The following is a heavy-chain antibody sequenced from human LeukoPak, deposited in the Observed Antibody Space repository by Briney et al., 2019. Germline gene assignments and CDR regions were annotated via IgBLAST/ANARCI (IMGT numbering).Heavy chain of an antibody. CDR2: IYSGGST. CDR1: GFTFSSYW. V-gene: IGHV3-66*04. Sequence: QPGGSLRLSCAASGFTFSSYWMSWVRQTPGKGLEWVSVIYSGGSTYYADSVKGRFTISRDNSKNTLYLQMNSLRAEDTAVYYCARHYDYVWGSYRHFDYWGQGTLVTVSS. CDR3: ARHYDYVWGSYRHFDY. D-gene: IGHD3-16*02. J-gene: IGHJ4*02.